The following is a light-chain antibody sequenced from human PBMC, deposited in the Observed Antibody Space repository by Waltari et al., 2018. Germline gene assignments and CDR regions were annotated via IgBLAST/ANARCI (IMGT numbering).Light chain of an antibody. J-gene: IGKJ1*01. Sequence: DIVMTQSPDSLAVSLGERATINCKSSQSVLYSVTNKNYLAWYQQKPGQPPKLLIYGASARETGVPDRFSGSGSGTDVTLTITSLQAEDVAVYYCHQYASSPWTFGQGTKVEI. CDR1: QSVLYSVTNKNY. V-gene: IGKV4-1*01. CDR3: HQYASSPWT. CDR2: GAS.